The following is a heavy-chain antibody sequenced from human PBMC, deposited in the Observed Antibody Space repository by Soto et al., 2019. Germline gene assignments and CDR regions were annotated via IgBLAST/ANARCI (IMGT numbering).Heavy chain of an antibody. J-gene: IGHJ4*02. CDR2: ISAYNGNT. Sequence: DSVKVSCKASGYTFTSYGISWVRQAPGQGLEWMGWISAYNGNTNYAQKLQGRVTMTTDTSTSTAYMELRSLRSDDTAVYYCASAYSSGWYWDFDYWCQGPLVTVS. CDR3: ASAYSSGWYWDFDY. D-gene: IGHD6-19*01. CDR1: GYTFTSYG. V-gene: IGHV1-18*01.